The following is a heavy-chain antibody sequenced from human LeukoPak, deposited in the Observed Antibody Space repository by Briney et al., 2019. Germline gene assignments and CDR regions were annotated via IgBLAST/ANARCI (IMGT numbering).Heavy chain of an antibody. D-gene: IGHD3-10*01. V-gene: IGHV4-34*01. CDR3: ARHSFGGRYYYYMDV. J-gene: IGHJ6*03. CDR1: GGSFSGYY. Sequence: MSSETLSLTCAVYGGSFSGYYWSWIRQPPGKGLEWIGEINHSGSTNYNPSLKSRVTISVDTSKNQFSLKLSSVTAADTAVYYCARHSFGGRYYYYMDVWGKGTTVTISS. CDR2: INHSGST.